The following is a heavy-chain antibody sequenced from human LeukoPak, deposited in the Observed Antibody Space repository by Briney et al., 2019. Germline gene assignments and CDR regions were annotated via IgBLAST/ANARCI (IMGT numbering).Heavy chain of an antibody. CDR1: GYTFSDYW. D-gene: IGHD1-26*01. CDR3: ARIVGTTISFDY. V-gene: IGHV5-51*01. Sequence: HGESLKISCKASGYTFSDYWIGWVRQMPGEGLEWMGIIYPGESDIRYSPSFQGQVTISADKPISTAYLQWSSLKASDTAMYYCARIVGTTISFDYWGQGTLVTVSS. J-gene: IGHJ4*02. CDR2: IYPGESDI.